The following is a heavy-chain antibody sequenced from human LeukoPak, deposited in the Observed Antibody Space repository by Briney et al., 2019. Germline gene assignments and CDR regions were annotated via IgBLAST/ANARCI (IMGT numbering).Heavy chain of an antibody. CDR2: IYTSGTT. J-gene: IGHJ3*02. CDR1: GGSVRRGNYY. Sequence: PSETLSLTCTVSGGSVRRGNYYWTWIRQPAGSGLEWIGRIYTSGTTDYNPSLRTRVTISVDRSKNQFSLKLSSVTAADTAVYYCARGEYYYDSSGYPSDVFDIWGQGTMVTVSS. V-gene: IGHV4-61*02. D-gene: IGHD3-22*01. CDR3: ARGEYYYDSSGYPSDVFDI.